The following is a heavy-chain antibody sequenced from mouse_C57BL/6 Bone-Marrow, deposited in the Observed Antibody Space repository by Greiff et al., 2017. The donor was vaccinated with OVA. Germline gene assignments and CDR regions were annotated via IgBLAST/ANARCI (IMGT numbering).Heavy chain of an antibody. CDR3: TFYGNPAWFAY. J-gene: IGHJ3*01. D-gene: IGHD2-1*01. Sequence: VQLKQSGAELVRPGASVKLSCTASGSNIKDDYMHWVKQRPEQGLEWIGWIDPENGDTEYASKFQGKATLTADTSSNTAYLQLSSLTSEDTAVYYCTFYGNPAWFAYWGQGTLVTVSA. CDR2: IDPENGDT. V-gene: IGHV14-4*01. CDR1: GSNIKDDY.